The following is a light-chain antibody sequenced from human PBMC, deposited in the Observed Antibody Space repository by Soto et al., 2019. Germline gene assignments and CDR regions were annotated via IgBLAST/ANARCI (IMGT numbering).Light chain of an antibody. Sequence: QSALTQPASVSGSPGQSITISCTGTSSDVGGYNYVSWYQHHPGKAPKLMIYEVSNRPSGVSNRFSGSKSGNTASLTISGLQAEDEADYYCSLYSRSSALFGGVTKLTVL. V-gene: IGLV2-14*01. CDR3: SLYSRSSAL. CDR2: EVS. J-gene: IGLJ2*01. CDR1: SSDVGGYNY.